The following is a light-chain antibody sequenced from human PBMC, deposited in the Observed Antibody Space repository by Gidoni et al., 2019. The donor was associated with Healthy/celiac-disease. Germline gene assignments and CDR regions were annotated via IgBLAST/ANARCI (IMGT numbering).Light chain of an antibody. Sequence: QSVLTQPPPVSGPPGQRVTISCTGSSSNIGAGYDVHWYQQLPGTAPKLLIYGNSNRPSGVPDRFSGSKSGTSASLAITGLQAEDEADYYCQSYDSSLSGSYVFGTGTKVTVL. CDR1: SSNIGAGYD. CDR3: QSYDSSLSGSYV. V-gene: IGLV1-40*01. J-gene: IGLJ1*01. CDR2: GNS.